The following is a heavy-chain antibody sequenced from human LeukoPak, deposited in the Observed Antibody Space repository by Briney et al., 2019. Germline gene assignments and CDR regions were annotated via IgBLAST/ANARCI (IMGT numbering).Heavy chain of an antibody. CDR3: ARENDYGDYVDY. J-gene: IGHJ4*02. CDR2: MYTSGSS. CDR1: GGSISSYY. V-gene: IGHV4-4*07. Sequence: PSETLSLTCTVSGGSISSYYYSWIRQPAGKGLEWIGCMYTSGSSNYNPSLKSRLTMSVDTSKNQFSLKLSSVTAADTAVYYCARENDYGDYVDYWGQGTLVTVSS. D-gene: IGHD4-17*01.